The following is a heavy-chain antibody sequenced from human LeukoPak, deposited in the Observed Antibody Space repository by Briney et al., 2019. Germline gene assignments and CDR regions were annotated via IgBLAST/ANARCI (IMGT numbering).Heavy chain of an antibody. D-gene: IGHD3-9*01. CDR1: GGSISSGDYY. V-gene: IGHV4-30-4*02. CDR2: IYYSGST. Sequence: PSETLSLTCTVSGGSISSGDYYWSWIRQPPGKGLEWIGYIYYSGSTYYNPSLKSRVTISVDTSKNQFSLKLSSVTAADTAVYYCARADWYPGGAFDIWGQGTMVTVSS. CDR3: ARADWYPGGAFDI. J-gene: IGHJ3*02.